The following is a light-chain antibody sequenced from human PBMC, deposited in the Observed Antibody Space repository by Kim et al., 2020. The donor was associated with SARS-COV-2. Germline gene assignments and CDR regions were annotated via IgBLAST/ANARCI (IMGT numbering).Light chain of an antibody. J-gene: IGKJ1*01. CDR2: NTS. CDR1: QSVSSN. Sequence: SPGERATLSCRASQSVSSNLAWYQQKPDQAPRLLIYNTSTRATGVPPRFSGSGSGTEFTLTISSLKSEDFAVYYCQQYNNWPPWTFGQGTKVDIK. CDR3: QQYNNWPPWT. V-gene: IGKV3-15*01.